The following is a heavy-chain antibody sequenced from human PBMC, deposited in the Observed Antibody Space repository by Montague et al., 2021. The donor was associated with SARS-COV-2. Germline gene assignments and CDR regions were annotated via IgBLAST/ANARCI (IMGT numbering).Heavy chain of an antibody. V-gene: IGHV4-39*01. CDR1: GDSVGGTSSY. Sequence: SETLSLTCAVDGDSVGGTSSYREWMHKPQGKGLEWIGSIHYSGKNYYNPSLKSQVTISVDTSKNQFSLKLRSVTVADTAIYYCARRESGWLDAFDIWGQGTMVTVSS. J-gene: IGHJ3*02. D-gene: IGHD6-19*01. CDR3: ARRESGWLDAFDI. CDR2: IHYSGKN.